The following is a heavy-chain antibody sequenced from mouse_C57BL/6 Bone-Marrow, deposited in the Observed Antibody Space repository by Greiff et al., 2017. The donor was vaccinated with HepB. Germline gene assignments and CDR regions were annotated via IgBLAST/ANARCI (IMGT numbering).Heavy chain of an antibody. CDR2: IWSGGST. Sequence: QVQLQQSGPGLVQPSQSLSITCTVSGFSLTSYGVHWVRQSPGKGLEWLGVIWSGGSTDYNAAFISRLSISKDNSKSQVFFKMNSLQADDTAIYYCARERDGNYYFDYWGQGTTLTVSS. D-gene: IGHD2-1*01. CDR1: GFSLTSYG. J-gene: IGHJ2*01. CDR3: ARERDGNYYFDY. V-gene: IGHV2-2*01.